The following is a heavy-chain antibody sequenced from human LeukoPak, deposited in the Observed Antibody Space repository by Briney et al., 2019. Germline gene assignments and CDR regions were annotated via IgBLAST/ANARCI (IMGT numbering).Heavy chain of an antibody. CDR1: GGSISSYY. CDR2: IYYSGST. D-gene: IGHD3-22*01. V-gene: IGHV4-59*08. Sequence: PSETLSLTCTVSGGSISSYYWSWIRQPPGKGLEWIGHIYYSGSTNYNPSLMSRVTISVAPSKTQFSLMLSYVTAADTAVYYCARMYNYDSSGYYYFDYWGQGTLVTVSS. J-gene: IGHJ4*01. CDR3: ARMYNYDSSGYYYFDY.